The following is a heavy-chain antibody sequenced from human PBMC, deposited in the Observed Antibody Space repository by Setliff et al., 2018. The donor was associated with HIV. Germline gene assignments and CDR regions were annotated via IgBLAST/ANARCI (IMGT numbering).Heavy chain of an antibody. D-gene: IGHD3-9*01. J-gene: IGHJ6*03. V-gene: IGHV4-34*01. Sequence: PSETLSLTCAVSGGSFSVYYWSWIRQPPGKGLEWIGEINHSGSTNYNPSLKSRITISVDTSKDQFSLKLSSVTAADTAVYYCARGARLLTAYIDGWDYYYMRVWGKGTTVTVSS. CDR1: GGSFSVYY. CDR3: ARGARLLTAYIDGWDYYYMRV. CDR2: INHSGST.